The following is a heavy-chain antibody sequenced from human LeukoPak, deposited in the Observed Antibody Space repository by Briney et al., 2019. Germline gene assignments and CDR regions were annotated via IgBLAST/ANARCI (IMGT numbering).Heavy chain of an antibody. CDR1: GYTFTGYY. J-gene: IGHJ5*02. CDR3: ARAAVVAGPTETFDP. CDR2: INTKSGGT. D-gene: IGHD6-19*01. Sequence: GASVKVSCKASGYTFTGYYMHWVRQAPGQGLEWMGWINTKSGGTNYAEKFQGRVTMTRDTSISTAYMELSRLRSDDSAVYYCARAAVVAGPTETFDPWGQGTLVTVSS. V-gene: IGHV1-2*02.